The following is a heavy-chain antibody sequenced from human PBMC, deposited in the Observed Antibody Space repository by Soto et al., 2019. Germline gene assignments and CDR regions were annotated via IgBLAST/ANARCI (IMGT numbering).Heavy chain of an antibody. CDR1: GGTFSNYA. CDR3: ARGWETVGTTTPFAY. D-gene: IGHD1-26*01. V-gene: IGHV1-69*06. Sequence: QVQLVQSGAEVKKPGSSVKVSCKASGGTFSNYAINWVRQAPGQGLEWMGGIIPLFGTPNYAQKFQGRVTSTAHKSTSTAYMELRSLRSDDTAVYYCARGWETVGTTTPFAYWGQGTLVTVSS. CDR2: IIPLFGTP. J-gene: IGHJ4*02.